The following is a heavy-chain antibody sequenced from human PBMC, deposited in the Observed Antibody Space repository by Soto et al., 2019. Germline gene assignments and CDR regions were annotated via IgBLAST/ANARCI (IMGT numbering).Heavy chain of an antibody. D-gene: IGHD6-13*01. CDR3: ARDVGEQQLVQCFDY. CDR2: ISSSSSYR. CDR1: GFTFSSYS. V-gene: IGHV3-21*01. J-gene: IGHJ4*02. Sequence: GGSLRLSCAASGFTFSSYSMNWVRQAPGKGLEWVSSISSSSSYRYYADSVKGRFTISRDNAKNSLYLQMNSLRAEDTAVYYCARDVGEQQLVQCFDYWGQGTLVTVSS.